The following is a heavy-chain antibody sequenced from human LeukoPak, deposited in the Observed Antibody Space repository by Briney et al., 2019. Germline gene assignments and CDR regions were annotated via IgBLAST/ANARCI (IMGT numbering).Heavy chain of an antibody. J-gene: IGHJ4*02. V-gene: IGHV1-69*05. Sequence: SVKVSCKASGGTFSSYAISWMRQAPGQGLEWMGRIIPIFGTANYAQKLQGRVTMTTDTSTSTAYIELRSLRSDDTAVYYCARVYAGPAGSFDYWGQGTLVTVSS. CDR1: GGTFSSYA. CDR3: ARVYAGPAGSFDY. CDR2: IIPIFGTA. D-gene: IGHD6-13*01.